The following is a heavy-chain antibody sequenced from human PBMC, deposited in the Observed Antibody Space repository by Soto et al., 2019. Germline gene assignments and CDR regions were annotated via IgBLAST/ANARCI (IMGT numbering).Heavy chain of an antibody. CDR1: GFTVSSNY. Sequence: EVQLVESGGGLVQPGGSLRLSCAASGFTVSSNYMSWVRQAPGKGLEWVSVIYSGGSTYYADSVQGRFTISRDNSKNTLYLQMNSLSAEATAGYYCARDRPGIYGSGSYLNYWGQGTLVTVSS. J-gene: IGHJ4*02. V-gene: IGHV3-66*01. D-gene: IGHD3-10*01. CDR2: IYSGGST. CDR3: ARDRPGIYGSGSYLNY.